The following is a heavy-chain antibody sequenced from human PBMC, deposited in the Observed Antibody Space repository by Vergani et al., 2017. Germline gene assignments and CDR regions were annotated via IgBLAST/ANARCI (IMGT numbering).Heavy chain of an antibody. CDR2: ISGSGGST. CDR1: GFTFRNYA. Sequence: EVQLLESGGGLAQPGGSLRLSCAASGFTFRNYAMSWVRQAPGKGLEWVSAISGSGGSTYYADSVKGRFTISRDNAKNSLYLDMSSLRAEDTAVYYCVRDVRVSRTWGQGTLVAVSS. J-gene: IGHJ3*01. CDR3: VRDVRVSRT. V-gene: IGHV3-23*01.